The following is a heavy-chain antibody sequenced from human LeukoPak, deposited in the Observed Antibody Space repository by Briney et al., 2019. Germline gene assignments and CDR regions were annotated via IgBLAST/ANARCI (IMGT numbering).Heavy chain of an antibody. CDR1: GFTFSSYA. Sequence: GGSLRLSCAGSGFTFSSYAMNRVRQAPGKGMEWVSAISGSGGSTYYADSVKGRFTISRDNSKNTLYLQMNSLRAEDTAVYYCAKTDSSGWYGRIFDIWGQGTMVTVSS. CDR2: ISGSGGST. CDR3: AKTDSSGWYGRIFDI. J-gene: IGHJ3*02. V-gene: IGHV3-23*01. D-gene: IGHD6-19*01.